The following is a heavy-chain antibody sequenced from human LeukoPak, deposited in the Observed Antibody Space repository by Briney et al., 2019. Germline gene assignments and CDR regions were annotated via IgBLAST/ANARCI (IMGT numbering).Heavy chain of an antibody. CDR2: ICAYNGNT. D-gene: IGHD3-3*01. J-gene: IGHJ4*02. Sequence: ASVKVSCKASGYTFTSYGISWVRQAPGQGLEWMGWICAYNGNTNYAQKLQGRVTMTTDTSTSTAYMELRSLRSDDTAVYYCARDGSRPLYYDFWSGYYQFDYWGQGTLVTVSS. CDR1: GYTFTSYG. CDR3: ARDGSRPLYYDFWSGYYQFDY. V-gene: IGHV1-18*01.